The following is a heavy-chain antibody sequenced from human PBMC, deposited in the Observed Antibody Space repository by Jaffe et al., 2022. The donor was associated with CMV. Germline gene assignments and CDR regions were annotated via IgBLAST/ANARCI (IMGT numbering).Heavy chain of an antibody. Sequence: QVQLQQSGPGLVKPSQTLSLTCAISGDSVSSNSAAWNWIRQSPSRGLEWLGRTYYRSKWYNDYAVSVKSRITINPDTSKNQFSLQLNSVTPEDTAVYYCARDSQQVDTAMVEEKHYYYYYMDVWGKGTTVTVSS. J-gene: IGHJ6*03. V-gene: IGHV6-1*01. CDR3: ARDSQQVDTAMVEEKHYYYYYMDV. D-gene: IGHD5-18*01. CDR2: TYYRSKWYN. CDR1: GDSVSSNSAA.